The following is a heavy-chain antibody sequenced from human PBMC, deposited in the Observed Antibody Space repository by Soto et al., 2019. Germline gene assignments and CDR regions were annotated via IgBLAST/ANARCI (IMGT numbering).Heavy chain of an antibody. V-gene: IGHV3-30-3*01. CDR1: GFTFSMYA. J-gene: IGHJ4*02. CDR3: ARLQLGLDY. CDR2: TSYDGSNN. D-gene: IGHD1-1*01. Sequence: QVQLVQSGGGVVQPGRSLRLSCAASGFTFSMYAMHWVRQAPGKGLEWLAVTSYDGSNNDYADSVKGRFTISRDNTKNRLFLQMNSLRPEDTAIYYCARLQLGLDYWGKGTLVTVSS.